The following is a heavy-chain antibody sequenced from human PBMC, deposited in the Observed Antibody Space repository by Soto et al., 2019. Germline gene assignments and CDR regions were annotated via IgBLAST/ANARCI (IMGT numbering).Heavy chain of an antibody. CDR2: IIPIFGTA. CDR1: GGTFSSYA. Sequence: QVQLVQSGAEVKKPGSSVKVSCKASGGTFSSYAISWVRQAPGQGLEWMGGIIPIFGTANYAQKFQGRVTITADKSPSPAYMELSSLRSEDTAVYYCALGWGKWLRPDFDYWGQGTLVTVSS. V-gene: IGHV1-69*06. J-gene: IGHJ4*02. D-gene: IGHD5-12*01. CDR3: ALGWGKWLRPDFDY.